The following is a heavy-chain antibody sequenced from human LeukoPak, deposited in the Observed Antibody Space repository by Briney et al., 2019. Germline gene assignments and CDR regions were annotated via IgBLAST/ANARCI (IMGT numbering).Heavy chain of an antibody. J-gene: IGHJ4*02. CDR3: ARAVSSSLYDYFDY. CDR2: ISGSGGST. CDR1: GFTFSTYA. D-gene: IGHD6-13*01. V-gene: IGHV3-23*01. Sequence: GGSLRLSCAASGFTFSTYAMSWVRQAPGKGLEWVSAISGSGGSTYYADSVKGRFTISRDNSKNTLYLQMNSLRAEDTAVYYCARAVSSSLYDYFDYWGQGTLVTVSS.